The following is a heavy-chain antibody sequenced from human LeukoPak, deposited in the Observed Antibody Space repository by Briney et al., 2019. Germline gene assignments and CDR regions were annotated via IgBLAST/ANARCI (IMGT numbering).Heavy chain of an antibody. D-gene: IGHD3-10*01. CDR2: IYTSGST. V-gene: IGHV4-61*02. Sequence: PSETLSLTCTVSDVSISNGTYYWNWIRQPAGKGLEWIGRIYTSGSTNYNPSLKSRVTMSVDTSKNQFSLKLSSVTAADTAVYYCARDQRDYGSGNFDYWGQGTLVTVSS. CDR1: DVSISNGTYY. J-gene: IGHJ4*02. CDR3: ARDQRDYGSGNFDY.